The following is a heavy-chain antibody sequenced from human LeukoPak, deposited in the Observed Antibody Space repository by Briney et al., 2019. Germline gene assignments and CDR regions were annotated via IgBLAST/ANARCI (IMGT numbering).Heavy chain of an antibody. Sequence: GGSLRLSCAASGFTFSNYAMSWVRQAPGGGLEWVSAISGSGGSTYYADSVKGRFTISRDNSQNTLHLQMNSLRAEDTAVYHCARQLGYCIDGSCYFDSWGQGTLVTVSS. CDR3: ARQLGYCIDGSCYFDS. D-gene: IGHD2-15*01. J-gene: IGHJ4*02. CDR1: GFTFSNYA. V-gene: IGHV3-23*01. CDR2: ISGSGGST.